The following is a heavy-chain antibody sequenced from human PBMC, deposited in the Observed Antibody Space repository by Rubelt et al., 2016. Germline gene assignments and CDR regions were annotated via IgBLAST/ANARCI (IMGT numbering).Heavy chain of an antibody. CDR3: ATGGDFGVVIPNWFDP. J-gene: IGHJ5*02. D-gene: IGHD3-3*01. CDR1: GGTFSSYA. V-gene: IGHV1-69*01. Sequence: QVQLVQSGAEVKKPGSSVKVSCKASGGTFSSYAISWVRQAPGQGLEWMGGFIPIFGTAKYAQKVQGRVPITADESTSTAYMGLSSLRSEDTAVYYCATGGDFGVVIPNWFDPWGQGTLVTVSS. CDR2: FIPIFGTA.